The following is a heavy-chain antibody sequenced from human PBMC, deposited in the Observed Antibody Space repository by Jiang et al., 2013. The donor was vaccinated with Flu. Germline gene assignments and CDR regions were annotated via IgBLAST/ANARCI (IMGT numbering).Heavy chain of an antibody. CDR1: GFTFGDYA. V-gene: IGHV3-49*04. D-gene: IGHD5/OR15-5a*01. CDR3: TCLSRRFDL. CDR2: IRSKAYGGAI. J-gene: IGHJ2*01. Sequence: QLVESGGGLVQPGRSLRLSCTASGFTFGDYAMTWVRQAPGKGLEWVGVIRSKAYGGAIEYAASVKGRFTISREDSASIAYLQMNSLKTEDTAVYYCTCLSRRFDLWGRGTLVTVSS.